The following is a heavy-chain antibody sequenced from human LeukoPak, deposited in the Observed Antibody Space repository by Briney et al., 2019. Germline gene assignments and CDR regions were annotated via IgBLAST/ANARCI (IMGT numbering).Heavy chain of an antibody. Sequence: SVKLSCKASGVTFSSYATSGGPQAPGQGLEWRVGIIPIFGTTNYAQKFQGRVTITADESTSTAYMEHSSLRSEDTAVYYCARDYYCSVTYYKRFDHWGQGTLVTVSS. CDR1: GVTFSSYA. CDR3: ARDYYCSVTYYKRFDH. D-gene: IGHD3-10*01. CDR2: IIPIFGTT. J-gene: IGHJ4*02. V-gene: IGHV1-69*13.